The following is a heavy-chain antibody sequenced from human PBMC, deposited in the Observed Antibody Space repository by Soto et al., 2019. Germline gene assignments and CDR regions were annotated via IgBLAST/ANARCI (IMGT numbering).Heavy chain of an antibody. CDR1: GFTFSSYG. CDR3: ARGEIYLDY. D-gene: IGHD3-16*01. V-gene: IGHV3-21*01. Sequence: PGGSLRLSCAASGFTFSSYGMNWVRQAPGKGLEWFSFSSSSNSYIYYADSVKGRFSISRDNAKNSLYLQMNSLRAEDKAVYYCARGEIYLDYWGQGTLGPVGS. J-gene: IGHJ4*02. CDR2: SSSSNSYI.